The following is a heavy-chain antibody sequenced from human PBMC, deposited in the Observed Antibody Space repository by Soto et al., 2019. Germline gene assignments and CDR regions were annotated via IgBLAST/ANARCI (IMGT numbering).Heavy chain of an antibody. Sequence: GSGPTLVNPTQTLTLTCTFSGFSLSTSGVGVGWIRQPPGKALEWLALIYWDDDKRYSPSLKSRLTITKDTSKNQVVLTMTNMDPVDTATYYCAHIDRLLRAVAGQGWFDPWGQGTLVIVSS. CDR1: GFSLSTSGVG. CDR3: AHIDRLLRAVAGQGWFDP. J-gene: IGHJ5*02. D-gene: IGHD6-19*01. V-gene: IGHV2-5*02. CDR2: IYWDDDK.